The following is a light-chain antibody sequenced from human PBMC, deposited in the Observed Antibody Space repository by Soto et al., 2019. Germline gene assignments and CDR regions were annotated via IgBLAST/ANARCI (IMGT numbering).Light chain of an antibody. CDR1: SSDVGSFNL. V-gene: IGLV2-23*01. CDR2: EGT. J-gene: IGLJ3*02. Sequence: QSALTQPASVSGSPGQSITISCTGSSSDVGSFNLVSWYQQHPGKAPKLMIYEGTKRPSGVANRFSGSKSGNTASLTISGLQAEDDADYYCCSYAGFSTPHWVFGGGTKLTVL. CDR3: CSYAGFSTPHWV.